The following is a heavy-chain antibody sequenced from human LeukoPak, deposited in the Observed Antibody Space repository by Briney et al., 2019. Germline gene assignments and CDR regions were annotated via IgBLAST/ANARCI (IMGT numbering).Heavy chain of an antibody. V-gene: IGHV4-34*01. Sequence: SETLSLTCAVYGGSFSGYYWSCIRQPPGKGLEWIGEINHSGSTNYNPSLKSRVTISVDTSKNQFSLKLSSVTAADTAVYYCAREIWFGDGGNWFDPWGQGTLVTVSS. CDR2: INHSGST. D-gene: IGHD3-10*01. J-gene: IGHJ5*02. CDR3: AREIWFGDGGNWFDP. CDR1: GGSFSGYY.